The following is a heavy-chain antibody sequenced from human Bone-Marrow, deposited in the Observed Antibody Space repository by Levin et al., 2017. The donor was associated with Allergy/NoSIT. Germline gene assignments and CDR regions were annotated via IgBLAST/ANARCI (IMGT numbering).Heavy chain of an antibody. J-gene: IGHJ4*02. CDR1: GFTFSSYN. V-gene: IGHV3-48*04. CDR3: ARDHPYSYGSFDY. D-gene: IGHD5-18*01. CDR2: ISSSSSTI. Sequence: GESLKISCAASGFTFSSYNMNWVRQAPGKGLEWVSYISSSSSTIYYADSVRGRFTISRDNAKNSLYLQMNSLRAEDTAVYYCARDHPYSYGSFDYWGQGTLVTVSS.